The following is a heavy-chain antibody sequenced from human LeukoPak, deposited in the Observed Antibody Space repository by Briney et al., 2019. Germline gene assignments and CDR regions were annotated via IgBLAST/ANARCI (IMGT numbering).Heavy chain of an antibody. J-gene: IGHJ6*03. CDR3: ARDVTTYYYDSSGPGYMDV. CDR1: GGTFSSYA. CDR2: IIPIFGTA. V-gene: IGHV1-69*05. Sequence: SVKVSCKASGGTFSSYAIRWVRQAPGQGLEWMGRIIPIFGTANYAQKFQGRVTITTDESTSTAYMELSSLRSEDTAVYYCARDVTTYYYDSSGPGYMDVWGKGTTVTVSS. D-gene: IGHD3-22*01.